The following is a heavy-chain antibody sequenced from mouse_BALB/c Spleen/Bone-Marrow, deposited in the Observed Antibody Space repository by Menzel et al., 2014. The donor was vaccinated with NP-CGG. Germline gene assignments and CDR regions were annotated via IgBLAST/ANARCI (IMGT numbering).Heavy chain of an antibody. Sequence: EVQRVESGGGLVQPGGSLKLSCAASGFTFSNYGMSWFRQTPDKRLELVATINGNGGSTYYPDSVKGRFTISRDTAKNTLYLQMSSLKSEETAMYYCVRGNYGNYVDYFDFWGQGTTLTVSS. CDR2: INGNGGST. CDR1: GFTFSNYG. CDR3: VRGNYGNYVDYFDF. D-gene: IGHD2-1*01. V-gene: IGHV5-6-3*01. J-gene: IGHJ2*01.